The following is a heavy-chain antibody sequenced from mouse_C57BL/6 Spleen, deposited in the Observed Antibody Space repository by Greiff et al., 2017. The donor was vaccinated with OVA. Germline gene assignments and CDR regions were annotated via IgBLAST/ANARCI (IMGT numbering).Heavy chain of an antibody. D-gene: IGHD2-1*01. CDR3: ARDLLNYYAMDY. V-gene: IGHV5-4*01. Sequence: EVQRVESGGGLVKPGGSLKLSCAASGFTFSSYAMSWVRQTPEKRLEWVATISDGGSYTYYPDNVKGRFTISRDNAKNNLYLQMSHLKSEDTAMYYCARDLLNYYAMDYWGQGTSVTVSS. CDR1: GFTFSSYA. J-gene: IGHJ4*01. CDR2: ISDGGSYT.